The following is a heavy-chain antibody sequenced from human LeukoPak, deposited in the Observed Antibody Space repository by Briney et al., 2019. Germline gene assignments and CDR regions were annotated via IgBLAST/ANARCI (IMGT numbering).Heavy chain of an antibody. J-gene: IGHJ5*02. D-gene: IGHD2-21*02. CDR1: GDSLNAFY. Sequence: SETLSLTCTVSGDSLNAFYWTWTRQTPGKELEWIGFVASSGTSNYNPSLKSRVSISIDTSKNQFSLALTSVTPADTAVYYCARVVRGVVTSNWFDRWGQGILVSVSS. CDR3: ARVVRGVVTSNWFDR. V-gene: IGHV4-59*01. CDR2: VASSGTS.